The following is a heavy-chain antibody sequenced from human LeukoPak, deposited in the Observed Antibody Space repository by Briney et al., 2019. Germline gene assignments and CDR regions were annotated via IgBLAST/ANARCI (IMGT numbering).Heavy chain of an antibody. CDR2: ITWNGGST. CDR1: GFIFDDYG. CDR3: ARDRTMTTVTDFNS. D-gene: IGHD4-17*01. J-gene: IGHJ4*02. V-gene: IGHV3-20*04. Sequence: PGGSLRLSCAASGFIFDDYGMSWVRQAPGRGLEWVSVITWNGGSTSYADSVKGRFTISRDNAKNSLYLQMNSLRAEDTALYYCARDRTMTTVTDFNSWGQGTLVTVSS.